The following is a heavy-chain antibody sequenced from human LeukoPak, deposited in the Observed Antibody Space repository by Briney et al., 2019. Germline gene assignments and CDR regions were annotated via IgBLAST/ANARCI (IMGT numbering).Heavy chain of an antibody. Sequence: SETLSLTCTVSGGSISSYYWSWIRQPPGKGLEWIGYIHYSGSTNYNPSLKSRVTISVDTSKNQFSLKLSSVTAADTAVYYCAREYNGGAPNWFDPWGQGTLATVSS. D-gene: IGHD3-16*01. CDR3: AREYNGGAPNWFDP. J-gene: IGHJ5*02. CDR1: GGSISSYY. V-gene: IGHV4-59*01. CDR2: IHYSGST.